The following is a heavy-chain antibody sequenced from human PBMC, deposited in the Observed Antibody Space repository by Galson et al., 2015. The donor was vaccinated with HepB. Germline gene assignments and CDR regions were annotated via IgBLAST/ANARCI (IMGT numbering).Heavy chain of an antibody. V-gene: IGHV3-74*01. CDR2: INSDGSST. CDR3: ARDRGVPDATNWFDP. J-gene: IGHJ5*02. CDR1: GFTFSSYW. Sequence: SLRLSCAASGFTFSSYWMHWVRQAPGKGLVWVSRINSDGSSTDYADSVKGRFSISRDNAKNTLYLQMDSLRAEDTAVYYCARDRGVPDATNWFDPWGQGTLVTVSS. D-gene: IGHD2-2*01.